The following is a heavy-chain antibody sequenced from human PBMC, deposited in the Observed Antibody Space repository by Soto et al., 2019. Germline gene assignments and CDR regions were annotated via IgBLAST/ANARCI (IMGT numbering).Heavy chain of an antibody. V-gene: IGHV1-8*01. CDR2: MNPNSGNT. Sequence: ASVKVSCKASGYTFTSYDINWVRQATGQGLEWMGWMNPNSGNTGYAQKFQGRVTMTRNTSISTAYMELSSLRSEDTTVYYCAREGAAAGINYYMDVWGKGNTVTVSS. D-gene: IGHD6-13*01. CDR1: GYTFTSYD. CDR3: AREGAAAGINYYMDV. J-gene: IGHJ6*03.